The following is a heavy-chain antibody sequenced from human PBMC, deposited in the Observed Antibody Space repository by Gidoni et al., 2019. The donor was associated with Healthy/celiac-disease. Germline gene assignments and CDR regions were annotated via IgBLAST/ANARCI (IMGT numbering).Heavy chain of an antibody. CDR1: GYTFTSYG. CDR2: ISADKGNA. CDR3: ARIARGWGGFDY. D-gene: IGHD2-21*01. Sequence: QVQLVQSGAGVKKPGVSLKVSFKAFGYTFTSYGISWVRQAPGQGLDWMGGISADKGNANYAQKLQGRVTMTTDTSTSTAYMELRSLRSDDTAVYYCARIARGWGGFDYWGQGTLVTVSS. J-gene: IGHJ4*02. V-gene: IGHV1-18*01.